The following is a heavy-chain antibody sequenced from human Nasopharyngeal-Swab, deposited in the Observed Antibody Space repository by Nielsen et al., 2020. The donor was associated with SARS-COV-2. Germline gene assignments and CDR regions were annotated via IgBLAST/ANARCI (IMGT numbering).Heavy chain of an antibody. CDR3: ARGLYYRESWFDP. CDR1: GGSFSGYY. J-gene: IGHJ5*02. D-gene: IGHD1-26*01. V-gene: IGHV4-34*01. CDR2: INYSGST. Sequence: GSLRLSCAVSGGSFSGYYWTWIRQAPGKGLEWIGEINYSGSTNYNPSLKSRVTISIDTSKNQFSLKVTSVTAADTAVYYCARGLYYRESWFDPWGQGTLVTVSS.